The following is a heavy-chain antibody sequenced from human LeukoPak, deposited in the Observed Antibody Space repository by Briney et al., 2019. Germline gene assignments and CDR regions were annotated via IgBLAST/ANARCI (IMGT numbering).Heavy chain of an antibody. CDR3: ARSTYHDY. CDR1: GFIFNTYT. V-gene: IGHV3-64*01. CDR2: ISGDGLRT. D-gene: IGHD2/OR15-2a*01. J-gene: IGHJ4*02. Sequence: PGGSLRLSCAASGFIFNTYTMHWVRQAPGKGLEYVSTISGDGLRTYYANSVKGRFTVSRDNSKNTLYLRMGSLRTEDMAMYYCARSTYHDYWGQGTLVTVSS.